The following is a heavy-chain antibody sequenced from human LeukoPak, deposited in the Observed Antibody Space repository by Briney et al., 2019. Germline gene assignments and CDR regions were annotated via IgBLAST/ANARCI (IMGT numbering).Heavy chain of an antibody. V-gene: IGHV3-21*06. CDR2: INSGGTTT. D-gene: IGHD3-22*01. CDR3: LRGDSRDF. Sequence: PGGSLRLSCAACGFAFSTYTMNWARQAPGKGLEWVASINSGGTTTHYADSVKGRFTISRDNAQNVLYLQMNGLRVDDAAVYYCLRGDSRDFWGQGTLVTVSP. J-gene: IGHJ4*02. CDR1: GFAFSTYT.